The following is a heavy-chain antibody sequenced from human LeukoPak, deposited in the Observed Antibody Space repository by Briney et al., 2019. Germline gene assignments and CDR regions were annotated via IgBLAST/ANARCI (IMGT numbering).Heavy chain of an antibody. V-gene: IGHV3-11*01. Sequence: GGSLRLSCAASGFTFSDYYMSWIRQAPGKGLEWVSYISSSGSTKYYADSVKGRFTISRDNAKNSLYLQMNSLRAEDTAVYYCARDFLYYYDSSGFQRAHDAFDIWGQGTMVTVSS. D-gene: IGHD3-22*01. CDR2: ISSSGSTK. CDR3: ARDFLYYYDSSGFQRAHDAFDI. CDR1: GFTFSDYY. J-gene: IGHJ3*02.